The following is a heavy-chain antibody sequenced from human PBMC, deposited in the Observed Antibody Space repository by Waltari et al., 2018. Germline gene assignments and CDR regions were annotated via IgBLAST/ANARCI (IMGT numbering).Heavy chain of an antibody. D-gene: IGHD5-18*01. CDR3: AKDPPSTWIQVQSDDY. V-gene: IGHV3-23*01. CDR2: ISGCVGSK. CDR1: GFTFSSYA. Sequence: EVQLLESGGGLVQPGGSLRLSCAASGFTFSSYAMTCVRQAPGKGLEWVSAISGCVGSKYYADSVKGRFTISRDNSKNTLYLQMNSLRAEDTAVYYCAKDPPSTWIQVQSDDYWGQGTLVTVSS. J-gene: IGHJ4*02.